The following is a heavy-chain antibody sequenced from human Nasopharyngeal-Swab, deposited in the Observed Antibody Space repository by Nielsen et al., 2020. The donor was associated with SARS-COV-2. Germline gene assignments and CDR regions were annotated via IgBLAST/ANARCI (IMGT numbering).Heavy chain of an antibody. CDR3: ARPETYYYGSGSYYPIDY. CDR2: ISYDGSNK. V-gene: IGHV3-30*03. J-gene: IGHJ4*02. D-gene: IGHD3-10*01. Sequence: GGSLRLSCAASGFTFSSYGMHWVRQAPGKGLEWVAVISYDGSNKYYADSVKGRFTISRDNSKNTLYLQMNSLRAEDTAVYYCARPETYYYGSGSYYPIDYWGQGTLVTVSS. CDR1: GFTFSSYG.